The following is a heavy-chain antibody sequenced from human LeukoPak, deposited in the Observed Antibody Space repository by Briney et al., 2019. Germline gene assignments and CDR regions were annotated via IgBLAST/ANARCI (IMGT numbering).Heavy chain of an antibody. D-gene: IGHD5-18*01. CDR2: INSDGSST. J-gene: IGHJ4*02. CDR3: GNLNTPMAY. Sequence: GGSLRLSCAASGFTFTGYWMHWVRQAPGKGLVWVSRINSDGSSTNYADSMKGRFTISRDNAKNTLFLQMNSLRDEDTAVYYCGNLNTPMAYWGQGALVTVSS. CDR1: GFTFTGYW. V-gene: IGHV3-74*01.